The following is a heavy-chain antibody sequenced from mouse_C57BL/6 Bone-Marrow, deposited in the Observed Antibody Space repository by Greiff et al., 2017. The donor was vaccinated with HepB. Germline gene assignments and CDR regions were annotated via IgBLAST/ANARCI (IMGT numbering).Heavy chain of an antibody. Sequence: QVQLQQPGAELVMPGASVKLSCKASGYTFTSYWMHWVKQRPGKGLEWIGEIDPSDSYTNYNQKFKGKSTLTVDKSSSTAYMQLSSLTAEDSAVYYCARGPYYDGSSFYYAIDYWGQGTSVTVSS. D-gene: IGHD1-1*01. CDR2: IDPSDSYT. CDR1: GYTFTSYW. CDR3: ARGPYYDGSSFYYAIDY. J-gene: IGHJ4*01. V-gene: IGHV1-69*01.